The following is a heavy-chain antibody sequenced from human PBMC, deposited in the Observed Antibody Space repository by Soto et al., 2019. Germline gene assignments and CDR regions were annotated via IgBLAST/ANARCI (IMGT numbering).Heavy chain of an antibody. CDR1: GGSISSYY. Sequence: SETLSLTCNVSGGSISSYYWSWIRQPPGKGLELIAYLSYNGDIHYNASLESRVLMSEDRYKNQLFLTLSSVTAADTAVYYCARNWAVGIRSYYYYYGMDVRGQGATVIVSS. D-gene: IGHD7-27*01. CDR3: ARNWAVGIRSYYYYYGMDV. V-gene: IGHV4-59*04. CDR2: LSYNGDI. J-gene: IGHJ6*02.